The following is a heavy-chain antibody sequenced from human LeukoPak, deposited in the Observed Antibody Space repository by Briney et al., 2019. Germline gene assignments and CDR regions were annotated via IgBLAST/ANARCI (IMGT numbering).Heavy chain of an antibody. CDR3: ARGYDYVWGSHRALGY. D-gene: IGHD3-16*02. CDR1: GGSISRYY. J-gene: IGHJ4*02. Sequence: SDTLSLSCSVSGGSISRYYWSWIRQPPGKGLEWIGYIYYSGSTNYNPSLKSRVTISVDTSKNQFSLRLSSVTAADTAVYYCARGYDYVWGSHRALGYWGQGTLVTVSS. CDR2: IYYSGST. V-gene: IGHV4-59*07.